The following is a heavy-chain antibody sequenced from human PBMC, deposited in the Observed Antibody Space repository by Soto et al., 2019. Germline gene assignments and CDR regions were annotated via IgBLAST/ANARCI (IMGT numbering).Heavy chain of an antibody. CDR2: IYYSGST. CDR1: GGSISSGGYY. V-gene: IGHV4-31*03. Sequence: PSETLSLTCTVSGGSISSGGYYWSWIRQHPGKGLEWIGYIYYSGSTYYNPSLKSRVTISVDTSKNQFSLKLSSVTAADTAVYYCARDQSTVTKRANYYYYYMDVWGKGTTVTVSS. CDR3: ARDQSTVTKRANYYYYYMDV. J-gene: IGHJ6*03. D-gene: IGHD4-17*01.